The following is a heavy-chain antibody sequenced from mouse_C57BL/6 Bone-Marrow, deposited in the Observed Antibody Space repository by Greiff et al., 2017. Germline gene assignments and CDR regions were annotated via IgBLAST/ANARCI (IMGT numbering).Heavy chain of an antibody. D-gene: IGHD1-1*01. CDR2: IYPGDGDT. Sequence: VQLQESGAELVKPGASVKISCKASGYAFSSYWMNWVQQRPGKGLEWIGQIYPGDGDTNYNGKFKGKDTLTADNSSSTAYMQLSILTSEDSAVYFCARRGYTVVIDYWGQGTTLTVSS. V-gene: IGHV1-80*01. J-gene: IGHJ2*01. CDR3: ARRGYTVVIDY. CDR1: GYAFSSYW.